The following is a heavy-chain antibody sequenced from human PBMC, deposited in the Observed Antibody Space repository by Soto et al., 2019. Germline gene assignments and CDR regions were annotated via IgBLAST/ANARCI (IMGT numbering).Heavy chain of an antibody. CDR2: ISGSGSST. CDR3: AKEGEGTYCFDY. Sequence: PGGSLRLSCAASGFTFSSYAMSWVRQAPGKGLEWVSSISGSGSSTYYADSVKGRSTISRDNPNNTLYLQMNSLRAEDTAIYYCAKEGEGTYCFDYWGPGTLVTVSS. CDR1: GFTFSSYA. J-gene: IGHJ4*02. D-gene: IGHD3-10*01. V-gene: IGHV3-23*01.